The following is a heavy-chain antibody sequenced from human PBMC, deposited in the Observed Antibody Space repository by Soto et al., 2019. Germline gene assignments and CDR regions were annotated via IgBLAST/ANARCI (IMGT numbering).Heavy chain of an antibody. J-gene: IGHJ6*02. D-gene: IGHD3-10*01. V-gene: IGHV3-7*01. CDR2: IKQDGSEK. CDR3: VRDWSTLWGMEV. Sequence: PGGSLRLSCAASGFTVSTDWMNWVRRAPGKGLEGVANIKQDGSEKHYVDSVKGRFAISRANAKDSLFLQINNLRAEDTAVYYCVRDWSTLWGMEVWGQGPTVAVSS. CDR1: GFTVSTDW.